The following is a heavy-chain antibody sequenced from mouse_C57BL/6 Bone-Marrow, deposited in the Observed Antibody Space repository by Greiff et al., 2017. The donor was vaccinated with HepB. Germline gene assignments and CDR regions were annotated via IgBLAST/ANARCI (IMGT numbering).Heavy chain of an antibody. V-gene: IGHV5-6*01. Sequence: EVQLQESGGDLVKPGGSLKLSCAASGFTFSSYGMSWVRQTPDKRLEWVATISSGGSYTYYPDSVKGRFTISRDNAKNTLYLQMSSLKSEDTAMYYCARDYDYETWFAYWGQGTLVTVSA. J-gene: IGHJ3*01. CDR3: ARDYDYETWFAY. CDR2: ISSGGSYT. D-gene: IGHD2-4*01. CDR1: GFTFSSYG.